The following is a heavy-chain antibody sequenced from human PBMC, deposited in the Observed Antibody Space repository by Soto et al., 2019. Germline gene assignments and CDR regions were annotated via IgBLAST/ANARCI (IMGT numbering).Heavy chain of an antibody. J-gene: IGHJ4*02. D-gene: IGHD2-15*01. Sequence: GGSLRLSCAASGFTFSSYAVGWVRQGPGKGLEWVAVVSIGGSTHYADSVRGRFTISRDNSKNTLSLQMNSLTAEDTAVYFCAKRRGAGGHFDYWGQGALVTVSS. CDR2: VSIGGST. CDR1: GFTFSSYA. CDR3: AKRRGAGGHFDY. V-gene: IGHV3-23*01.